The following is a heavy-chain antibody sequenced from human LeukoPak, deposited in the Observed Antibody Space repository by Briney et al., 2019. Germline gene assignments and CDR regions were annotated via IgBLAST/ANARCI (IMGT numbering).Heavy chain of an antibody. D-gene: IGHD5-12*01. V-gene: IGHV3-53*01. CDR1: GFSVSNFY. Sequence: GGSLRLSCAASGFSVSNFYMSWVRQAPGKGLEWVSLIQSGGNSYYADFVRGRFTISRDNSKNTVYLQMNSLRADDTALYYCARIYGGYALDYWGQGTLVTVSS. CDR2: IQSGGNS. J-gene: IGHJ4*02. CDR3: ARIYGGYALDY.